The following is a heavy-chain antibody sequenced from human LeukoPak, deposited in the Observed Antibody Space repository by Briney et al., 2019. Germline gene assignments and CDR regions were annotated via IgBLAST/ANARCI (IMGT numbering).Heavy chain of an antibody. Sequence: PSGTLSLTCTVSGGSISTYYWNWIRQPPGKGLEWIGYIYNSGSTKYNPSLKTRVTISVDTSKNQFSLKLSSVTAADTAVYYCARGDVVATALDPWGQGTLVTVSS. J-gene: IGHJ5*02. CDR3: ARGDVVATALDP. D-gene: IGHD5-12*01. V-gene: IGHV4-59*08. CDR1: GGSISTYY. CDR2: IYNSGST.